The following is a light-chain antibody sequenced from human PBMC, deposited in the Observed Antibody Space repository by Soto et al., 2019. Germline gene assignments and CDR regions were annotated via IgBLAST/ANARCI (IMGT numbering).Light chain of an antibody. CDR1: QSVYSN. Sequence: EIVMTQSPATLSVSPGERVTLSCRASQSVYSNLAWHQEKPGQAPRLLIYGASTRATGIPGRFSGSGSGTEFTLTISSLQSEDFAVYYCQQYNKWPPYTFGQGTKLEIK. CDR2: GAS. J-gene: IGKJ2*01. CDR3: QQYNKWPPYT. V-gene: IGKV3-15*01.